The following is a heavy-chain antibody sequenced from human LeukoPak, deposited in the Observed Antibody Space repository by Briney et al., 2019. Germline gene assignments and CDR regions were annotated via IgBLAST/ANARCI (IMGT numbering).Heavy chain of an antibody. D-gene: IGHD1-26*01. CDR1: GFTFSSYG. CDR2: ISYDGSNK. CDR3: GKDRGSGSYSGY. J-gene: IGHJ4*02. V-gene: IGHV3-30*18. Sequence: PGRCLRLSCAAAGFTFSSYGMHWVRQAPGKGQGWVAVISYDGSNKSYAASEKGRFTIPRDNPKTQLSLQMNILRAEHTAVYYCGKDRGSGSYSGYCGQGTLATVSS.